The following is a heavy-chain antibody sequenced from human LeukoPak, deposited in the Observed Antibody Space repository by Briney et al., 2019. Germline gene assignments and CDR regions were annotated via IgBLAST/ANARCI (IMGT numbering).Heavy chain of an antibody. CDR1: GGSISSSSYY. J-gene: IGHJ3*02. Sequence: SETLSLTCTVSGGSISSSSYYWGWIRQPPGKGLEWIGSIYYSGSTYYNPSLKSRVTISVDTPNNQFSLKLSSVTAADTAVYYCARLGAVAGPRGAFDIWGQGTMVTVSS. CDR2: IYYSGST. CDR3: ARLGAVAGPRGAFDI. D-gene: IGHD6-19*01. V-gene: IGHV4-39*01.